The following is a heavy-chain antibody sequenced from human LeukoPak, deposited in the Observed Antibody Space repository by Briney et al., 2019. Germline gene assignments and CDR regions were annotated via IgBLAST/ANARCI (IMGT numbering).Heavy chain of an antibody. CDR2: IKQDGSEK. CDR1: GFTFSNYW. J-gene: IGHJ3*02. D-gene: IGHD6-13*01. V-gene: IGHV3-7*01. Sequence: GGSLRLSCAASGFTFSNYWMNWVRQAPGKGLEWVANIKQDGSEKYYVDSVKGRFTISRDNAKNSLYLQVNSLRAEDTAVYYCARGERGASSWDDAFDIWGQGTMVTVSS. CDR3: ARGERGASSWDDAFDI.